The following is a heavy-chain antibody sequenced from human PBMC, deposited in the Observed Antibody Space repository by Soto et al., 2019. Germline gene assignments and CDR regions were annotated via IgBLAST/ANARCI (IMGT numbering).Heavy chain of an antibody. J-gene: IGHJ3*02. D-gene: IGHD6-19*01. CDR2: IYSGGST. CDR1: GFTVSSNY. Sequence: EVQLVESGGGLVQPGGSLRLSCAASGFTVSSNYMSWVRQAPGKGLEWVSVIYSGGSTYYADSVKGRFTISRDNSKNTLYLQMNSLRAEDTAVYYCARAEQWLVGNAFDIWGQGTMVTVSS. V-gene: IGHV3-66*01. CDR3: ARAEQWLVGNAFDI.